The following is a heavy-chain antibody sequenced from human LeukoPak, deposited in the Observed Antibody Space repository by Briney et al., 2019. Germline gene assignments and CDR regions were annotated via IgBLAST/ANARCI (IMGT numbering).Heavy chain of an antibody. CDR1: GYTFTAYY. Sequence: ASVKVSCKASGYTFTAYYLHWVRQAPGQGLEWMGWISAYNGNTNYAQKLQGRVTMTTDTSTSTAYMELRSLRSDDTAVYYCARDLYRGDYVSDYWGQGTLVTVSS. CDR2: ISAYNGNT. CDR3: ARDLYRGDYVSDY. D-gene: IGHD4-17*01. V-gene: IGHV1-18*04. J-gene: IGHJ4*02.